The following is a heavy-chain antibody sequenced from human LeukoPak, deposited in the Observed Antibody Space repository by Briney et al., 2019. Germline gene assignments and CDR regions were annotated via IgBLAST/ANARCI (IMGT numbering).Heavy chain of an antibody. CDR1: GYTFTGYG. J-gene: IGHJ5*02. Sequence: GASVKVSCKASGYTFTGYGISWVRQAPGQGLEWMGWISAYNGNTNYAQKLQGRVTMTTDTSTSTAYMELRSLRSDDTAVYYCARYDSSGYYYRDWFDPWGQGTLVTVSS. CDR2: ISAYNGNT. V-gene: IGHV1-18*01. CDR3: ARYDSSGYYYRDWFDP. D-gene: IGHD3-22*01.